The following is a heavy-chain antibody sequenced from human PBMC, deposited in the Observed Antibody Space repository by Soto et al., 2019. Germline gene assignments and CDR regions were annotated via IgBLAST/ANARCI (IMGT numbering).Heavy chain of an antibody. V-gene: IGHV3-53*01. Sequence: PVGSLRLSCSVAGFTVSDSMSWVGQAPGKGLECVSFIHSDGSTHYTDSVRGRFTISRDNSKNTLYLQMDRLRVDDTAVYFCARDASGHFDYWGQGTLVTVSS. CDR3: ARDASGHFDY. J-gene: IGHJ4*02. CDR1: GFTVSDS. CDR2: IHSDGST. D-gene: IGHD6-19*01.